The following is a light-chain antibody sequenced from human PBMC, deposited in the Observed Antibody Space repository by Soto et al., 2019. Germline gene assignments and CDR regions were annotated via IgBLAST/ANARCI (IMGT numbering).Light chain of an antibody. Sequence: QSALTQPASVSGSPGQSITICCTGTSNDFAVYNYVSWYQLHPGKAPKLMIYEVSIRTSGVSNRFSGSKSGNTASLTISGLQAEDAADYYCTSHEPIGTLQVFGPGTKLTVL. CDR3: TSHEPIGTLQV. CDR2: EVS. J-gene: IGLJ1*01. V-gene: IGLV2-14*01. CDR1: SNDFAVYNY.